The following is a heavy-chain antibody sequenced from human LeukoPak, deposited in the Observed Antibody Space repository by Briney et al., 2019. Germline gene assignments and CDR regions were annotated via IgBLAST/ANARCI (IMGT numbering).Heavy chain of an antibody. CDR1: GFTFSSYS. Sequence: PGGSLRLSCAASGFTFSSYSMNWVRQAPGKGLEWVSSISSSSSYIYYADSVKGRFTISGDNAKNSLYLQMNSLRAEDTAVYYCARDFEWELLPVYFDYWGQGTLVTVSS. V-gene: IGHV3-21*01. D-gene: IGHD1-26*01. CDR3: ARDFEWELLPVYFDY. J-gene: IGHJ4*02. CDR2: ISSSSSYI.